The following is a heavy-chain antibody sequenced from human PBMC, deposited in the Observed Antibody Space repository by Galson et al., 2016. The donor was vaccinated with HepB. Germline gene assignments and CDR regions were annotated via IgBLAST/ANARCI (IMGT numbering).Heavy chain of an antibody. V-gene: IGHV4-61*01. CDR2: IYFDGNT. CDR1: GASVSSGSYH. CDR3: ARDPLSMTGSPFDL. Sequence: ETLSLTCTVSGASVSSGSYHWSWIRQPPGKGLGWIGNIYFDGNTTYNPSRKSPLTLSLDTSKNQFSLRLTSVTASDTAVYFCARDPLSMTGSPFDLWGRGTQVSVSS. J-gene: IGHJ2*01. D-gene: IGHD2/OR15-2a*01.